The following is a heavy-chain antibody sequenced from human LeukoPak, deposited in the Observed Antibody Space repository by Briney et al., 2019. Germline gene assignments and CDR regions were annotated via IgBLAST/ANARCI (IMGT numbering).Heavy chain of an antibody. V-gene: IGHV3-23*01. CDR1: GFTFSRYA. Sequence: PGGSLRLSCAASGFTFSRYAMSWVRQAPGKGLEWVSAICGCGGSTYYADSVKGRFTISRDNSKNTLYLQMNSLRAEDTAVYYCAKGIYCSGGSCYSGYDYWGQGTLVTVSS. CDR3: AKGIYCSGGSCYSGYDY. CDR2: ICGCGGST. J-gene: IGHJ4*02. D-gene: IGHD2-15*01.